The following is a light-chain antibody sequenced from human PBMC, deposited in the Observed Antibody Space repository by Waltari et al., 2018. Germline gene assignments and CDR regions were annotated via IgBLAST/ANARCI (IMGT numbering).Light chain of an antibody. Sequence: QSALTQPRSVSGSPGQSVTISCTGTSSDVGGYHYVSWYQHHPGKAPKLTIYDVTKRPSWVPDRFSASKSDNTASLTISGLQAEDEADYYCCSYAGSITFWVFGGGTKLTVL. V-gene: IGLV2-11*01. CDR2: DVT. J-gene: IGLJ3*02. CDR1: SSDVGGYHY. CDR3: CSYAGSITFWV.